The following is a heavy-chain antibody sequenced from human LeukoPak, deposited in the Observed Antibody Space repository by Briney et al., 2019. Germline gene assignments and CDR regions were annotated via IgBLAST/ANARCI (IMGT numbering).Heavy chain of an antibody. Sequence: PGGSLRLSCAASGSTFSSYAMSWVRQAPGKGLEWVSAISGSGSTYYADSVKGRFTISRDNSKNTLYLQMNSLRAEDTAIYHCAKQYSSSWHYFDYWGQGTLVTVSS. CDR2: ISGSGST. V-gene: IGHV3-23*01. CDR1: GSTFSSYA. CDR3: AKQYSSSWHYFDY. D-gene: IGHD6-13*01. J-gene: IGHJ4*02.